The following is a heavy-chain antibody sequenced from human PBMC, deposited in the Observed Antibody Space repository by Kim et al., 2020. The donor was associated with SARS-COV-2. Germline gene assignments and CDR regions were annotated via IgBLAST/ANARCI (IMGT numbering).Heavy chain of an antibody. CDR1: GYTFTSYD. CDR2: MNPNSGNT. V-gene: IGHV1-8*01. Sequence: ASVKVSCKASGYTFTSYDINWVRQATGQGLEWMGWMNPNSGNTGYAQKFQGRVTMTRNTSISTAYMELNSLRSEDTAVYYCARGRIAVAALSYWGQGTLVTVSS. D-gene: IGHD6-19*01. J-gene: IGHJ4*02. CDR3: ARGRIAVAALSY.